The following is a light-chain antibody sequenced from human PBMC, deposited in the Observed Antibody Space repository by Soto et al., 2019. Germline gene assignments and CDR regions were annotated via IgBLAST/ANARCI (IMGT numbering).Light chain of an antibody. J-gene: IGLJ1*01. CDR3: GTRDSSRTGYV. Sequence: QLVLTQPPSVSGAPGQTVTISCTGSKSNIGAGDNVHWYRQLPGTAPRLFIYDNNKRPSGIPDRFSGSKSGTSATLVITGLQTGDEADYYCGTRDSSRTGYVFGTGTKLTVL. V-gene: IGLV1-51*01. CDR1: KSNIGAGDN. CDR2: DNN.